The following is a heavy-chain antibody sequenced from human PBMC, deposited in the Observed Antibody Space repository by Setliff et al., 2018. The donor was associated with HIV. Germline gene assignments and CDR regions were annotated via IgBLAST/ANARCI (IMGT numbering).Heavy chain of an antibody. J-gene: IGHJ5*02. D-gene: IGHD2-2*01. Sequence: GGSLRLSCVASGFTFSSYSMNWVRQAPGKGLEWVSSISSSSSYIKYAQTVKGRFTISRDNAKNSLSLLMTSLRVDDTAVYYCARDSSTSSGVVWFDPWGQGTLVTVSS. V-gene: IGHV3-21*01. CDR1: GFTFSSYS. CDR3: ARDSSTSSGVVWFDP. CDR2: ISSSSSYI.